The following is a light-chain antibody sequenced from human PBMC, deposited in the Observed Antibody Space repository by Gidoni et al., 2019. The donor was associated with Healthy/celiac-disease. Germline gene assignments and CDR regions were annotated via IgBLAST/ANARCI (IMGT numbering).Light chain of an antibody. J-gene: IGKJ2*04. V-gene: IGKV1-13*02. CDR3: QQFNSYPCS. CDR1: QSISSA. Sequence: AIQLTQSPSSLSASVGDRVTITCRASQSISSALDWYQQKPGKAPKLLIYDASSLESGVPSRFSGSGSGTDFTLTISSLQPEDFATYYCQQFNSYPCSFGQGTKLEIK. CDR2: DAS.